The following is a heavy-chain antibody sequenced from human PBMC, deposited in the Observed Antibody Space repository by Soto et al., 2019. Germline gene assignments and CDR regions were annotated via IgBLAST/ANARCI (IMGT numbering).Heavy chain of an antibody. CDR3: ARDVSAAEIPV. V-gene: IGHV3-11*06. J-gene: IGHJ6*04. CDR1: PLTFCHNF. Sequence: GGSLRLSCAASPLTFCHNFMSWTRQAPGKGLEWISYIISSGRSTNYADSVKGRFTISRDNAKNSLYLQMNSLRAEDTAVYYCARDVSAAEIPVWGKGTTVTVCS. D-gene: IGHD6-13*01. CDR2: IISSGRST.